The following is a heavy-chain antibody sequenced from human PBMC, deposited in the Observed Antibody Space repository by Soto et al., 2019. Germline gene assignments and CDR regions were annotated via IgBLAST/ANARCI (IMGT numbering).Heavy chain of an antibody. CDR2: ISYDGSNK. CDR1: GFTFSSYA. Sequence: QVQLVESGGGVVQPGRSLRLSCAASGFTFSSYAMHWVRQAPGKGLEWVAVISYDGSNKYYADSVKGRFTISRDNSKNTLYLQMNSLRAEDTAVYYCARDNPPYCGGDCSTDIWGQGTMVTVSS. D-gene: IGHD2-21*02. V-gene: IGHV3-30-3*01. CDR3: ARDNPPYCGGDCSTDI. J-gene: IGHJ3*02.